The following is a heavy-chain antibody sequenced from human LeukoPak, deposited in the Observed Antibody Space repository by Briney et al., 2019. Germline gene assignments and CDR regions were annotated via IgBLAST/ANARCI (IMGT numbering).Heavy chain of an antibody. Sequence: ASVKVSCKASGYTFTSYDINWVRQATGQGLEWMGWMNPNSGNTGYAQKFQGRVTMTRNTSISTAYMELSSLRSGDTAVYYCARVGSGSSPFDYWGQGTLVTVSS. V-gene: IGHV1-8*01. CDR1: GYTFTSYD. CDR2: MNPNSGNT. D-gene: IGHD1-26*01. CDR3: ARVGSGSSPFDY. J-gene: IGHJ4*02.